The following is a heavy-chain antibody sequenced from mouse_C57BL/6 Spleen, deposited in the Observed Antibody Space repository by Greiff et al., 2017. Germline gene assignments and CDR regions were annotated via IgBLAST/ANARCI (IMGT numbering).Heavy chain of an antibody. J-gene: IGHJ3*01. D-gene: IGHD1-1*01. CDR3: ARDSLINTVVATRAGLAY. CDR2: ISDGGSYP. CDR1: GFTFSSYA. V-gene: IGHV5-4*01. Sequence: EVKLVESGGGLVKPGGSLKLSCAASGFTFSSYAMSWVRQTPEKRLEWVATISDGGSYPYYPDNLKGRFTLSRAHPYNNLYLQRSHLKSEDTAMDDGARDSLINTVVATRAGLAYWGQGTLVTVSA.